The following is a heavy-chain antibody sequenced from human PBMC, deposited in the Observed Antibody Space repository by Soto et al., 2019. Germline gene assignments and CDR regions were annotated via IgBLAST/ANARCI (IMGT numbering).Heavy chain of an antibody. CDR1: GFSLSTSGVR. D-gene: IGHD1-26*01. V-gene: IGHV2-5*02. J-gene: IGHJ4*02. Sequence: QITLKESGPTLVKPTQTLTLTCTFSGFSLSTSGVRVGWIRQPPGKALEWLALIYWDDDKRYSPSLKSRLTTTKATSKNQVVLTMTNMDPVDTATYYCAHRPRYSGSYCFDYWGQGTLVTVSS. CDR2: IYWDDDK. CDR3: AHRPRYSGSYCFDY.